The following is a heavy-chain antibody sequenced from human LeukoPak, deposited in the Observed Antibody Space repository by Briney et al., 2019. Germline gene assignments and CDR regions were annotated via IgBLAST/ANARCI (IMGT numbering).Heavy chain of an antibody. V-gene: IGHV1-18*01. J-gene: IGHJ5*02. CDR1: GYTFTNYG. CDR2: ISAYNGNT. Sequence: ASVKVSCKASGYTFTNYGINWVRQAPGQGLEWMGWISAYNGNTNYAQFFQGRVTMTTDTSTSTAYTELRSLTSDDTAVYYCARDGGQSYDLLTGYYNNDWFDPWGQGTLVTVSS. CDR3: ARDGGQSYDLLTGYYNNDWFDP. D-gene: IGHD3-9*01.